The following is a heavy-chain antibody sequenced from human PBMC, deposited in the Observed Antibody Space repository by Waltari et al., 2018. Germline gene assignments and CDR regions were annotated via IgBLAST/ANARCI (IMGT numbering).Heavy chain of an antibody. D-gene: IGHD3-10*01. CDR1: RFTFSSYW. CDR3: ARNYGSGRFSYYYYAMDV. CDR2: IKFDGAEE. Sequence: EVQLVESGGGLVQPGGSLRLSCAASRFTFSSYWMSWVRQAPGKGREWVANIKFDGAEEYYVDSVKGRFTVSRDNAKNLLYLHMNSLRAEDTAVYYCARNYGSGRFSYYYYAMDVWGRGTTVTVSS. J-gene: IGHJ6*02. V-gene: IGHV3-7*01.